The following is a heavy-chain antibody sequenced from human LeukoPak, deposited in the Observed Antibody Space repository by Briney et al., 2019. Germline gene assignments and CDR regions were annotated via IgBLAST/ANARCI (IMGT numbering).Heavy chain of an antibody. CDR1: GYTFTSYG. J-gene: IGHJ1*01. CDR3: ARGTAPHGPYYDILTGYYMTEYFQH. CDR2: INPNSGGT. D-gene: IGHD3-9*01. V-gene: IGHV1-2*02. Sequence: GASVKVSCKASGYTFTSYGISWVRQAPGQGLEWMGWINPNSGGTNYAQKFQGRVTMTRDTSISTAYMELSRLRSDDTAVYYCARGTAPHGPYYDILTGYYMTEYFQHWGQGTLVTVSS.